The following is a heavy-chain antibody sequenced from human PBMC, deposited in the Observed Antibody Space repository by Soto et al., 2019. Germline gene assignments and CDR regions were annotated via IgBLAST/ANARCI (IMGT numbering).Heavy chain of an antibody. V-gene: IGHV4-59*01. CDR3: ARDIWRVGAFDI. Sequence: SETLSPTCTVSGGSISSYYWSWIRQPPGKGLEWIGYIYYSGSTNYNPSLKSRVTISVDTSKNQFSLKLSSVTAADTAVYYCARDIWRVGAFDIWGQGTMVTVSS. J-gene: IGHJ3*02. CDR2: IYYSGST. CDR1: GGSISSYY. D-gene: IGHD3-10*01.